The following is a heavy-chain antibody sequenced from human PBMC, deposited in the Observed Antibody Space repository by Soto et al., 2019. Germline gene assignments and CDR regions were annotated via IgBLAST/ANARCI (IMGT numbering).Heavy chain of an antibody. CDR1: GFTFSSYS. J-gene: IGHJ3*01. D-gene: IGHD4-17*01. V-gene: IGHV3-48*02. CDR2: ISSSSSTI. CDR3: ARDDDYGWF. Sequence: GGSLRLSCAASGFTFSSYSMNWVRQAPGKGLEWVSYISSSSSTIYYADSVKGRFAISRDNAKNSLYLQMNNLRDEDTAVYYCARDDDYGWFWGQGTMVTVSS.